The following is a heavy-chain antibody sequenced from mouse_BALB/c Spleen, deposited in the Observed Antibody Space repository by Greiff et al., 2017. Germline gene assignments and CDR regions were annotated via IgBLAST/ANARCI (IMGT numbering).Heavy chain of an antibody. V-gene: IGHV7-3*02. CDR3: ARDIDTTASMDY. CDR1: GFTFTDYY. J-gene: IGHJ4*01. CDR2: IRNKANGYTT. Sequence: EVKLVESGGGLVQPGGSLRLSCATSGFTFTDYYMSWVRQPPGKALEWLGFIRNKANGYTTEYSASVQGRFTISRDNSQSILYLQMNTLSAEDSATYYCARDIDTTASMDYWGQGTSVTVSS. D-gene: IGHD1-2*01.